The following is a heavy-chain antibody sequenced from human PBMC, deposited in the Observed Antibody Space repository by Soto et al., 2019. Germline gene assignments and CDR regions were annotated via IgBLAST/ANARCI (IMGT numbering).Heavy chain of an antibody. CDR1: GFTFSSYG. V-gene: IGHV3-33*01. Sequence: QVQLVESGGGVVQPGRSLRLSCAASGFTFSSYGMHWVRQAPGKGLEWVAVIWYDGSNKYYADSVKGRFTISRDNSKNTLYLQMNGLRAEDTAVYYCARDAWGYYGPGSYSIWGAFDYWGQRTLVTVSS. CDR2: IWYDGSNK. J-gene: IGHJ4*02. D-gene: IGHD3-10*01. CDR3: ARDAWGYYGPGSYSIWGAFDY.